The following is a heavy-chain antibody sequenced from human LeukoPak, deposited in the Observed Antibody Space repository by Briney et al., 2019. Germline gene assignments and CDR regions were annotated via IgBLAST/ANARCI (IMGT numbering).Heavy chain of an antibody. CDR3: ARAYYYDTSATPDY. V-gene: IGHV3-33*01. CDR1: GFTFSSYG. J-gene: IGHJ4*02. D-gene: IGHD3-22*01. Sequence: GGSLRLSCAASGFTFSSYGMHWVRQAPGKGLEWVAVIWYDGSIQYYADSVKGRFTISRDNPKNTLYLQMNSLRAEDTAVYYCARAYYYDTSATPDYWGQGTLVTVSS. CDR2: IWYDGSIQ.